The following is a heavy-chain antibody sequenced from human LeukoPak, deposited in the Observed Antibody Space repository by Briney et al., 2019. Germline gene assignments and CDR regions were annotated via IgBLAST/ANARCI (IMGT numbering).Heavy chain of an antibody. V-gene: IGHV3-9*01. J-gene: IGHJ4*02. CDR1: GFTFDDYA. Sequence: GGSLRLSCAASGFTFDDYAMHWVRQAPGKGLEWVSGISWNSGSIGYADSVKGRFTISRDNAKNSLYLQMNSLRAEDTALSYCAKALYYYGSGSSYAIDYWGQGTLVTVSS. D-gene: IGHD3-10*01. CDR2: ISWNSGSI. CDR3: AKALYYYGSGSSYAIDY.